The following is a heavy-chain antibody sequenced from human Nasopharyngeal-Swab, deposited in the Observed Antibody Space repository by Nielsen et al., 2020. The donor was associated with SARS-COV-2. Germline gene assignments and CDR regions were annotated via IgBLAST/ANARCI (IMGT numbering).Heavy chain of an antibody. Sequence: SGPTLVKPTQTLTLTCTFSGFSLSTSGVGVGWIRQAPGKALEWLALIYSDDDKCYTPSLGNRLTITMDTAKNQVDLTMTDMDPVYTATYFCARSSGYSSLWFSYWYFDLWGRGTPVTVSS. CDR1: GFSLSTSGVG. J-gene: IGHJ2*01. CDR2: IYSDDDK. V-gene: IGHV2-5*02. D-gene: IGHD2-2*03. CDR3: ARSSGYSSLWFSYWYFDL.